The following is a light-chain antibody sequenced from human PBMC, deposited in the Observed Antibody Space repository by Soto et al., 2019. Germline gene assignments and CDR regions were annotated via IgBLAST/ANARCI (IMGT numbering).Light chain of an antibody. V-gene: IGLV2-8*01. Sequence: QSALTQPPSASGSLGQSVTISCTGTSTDVGGYNDVSWYQQHPGKAPKLMIYEVSKRPSGVPGRFSASKSDNTASLTVSGLQAEDEADYFCSSYAGSNNLYVFGTGTKVTVL. CDR1: STDVGGYND. CDR3: SSYAGSNNLYV. J-gene: IGLJ1*01. CDR2: EVS.